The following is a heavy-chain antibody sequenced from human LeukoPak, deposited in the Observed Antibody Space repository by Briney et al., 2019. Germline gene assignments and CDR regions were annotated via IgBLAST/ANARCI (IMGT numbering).Heavy chain of an antibody. CDR1: GFTFSRYG. CDR2: ISYDGSNK. J-gene: IGHJ4*02. CDR3: VTEVSGSFPT. Sequence: GGSLRLSCAVSGFTFSRYGMHWVRQAPGKGLEWVAVISYDGSNKYYSDSVRGRFTISRDNSKNTLYLQMNSLRAEDTAVYYCVTEVSGSFPTWGQGTLVTVSS. V-gene: IGHV3-30*03. D-gene: IGHD1-26*01.